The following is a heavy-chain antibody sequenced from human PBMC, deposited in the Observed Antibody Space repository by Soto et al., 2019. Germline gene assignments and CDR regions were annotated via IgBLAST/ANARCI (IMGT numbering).Heavy chain of an antibody. CDR3: ARRWGSAADY. CDR1: GGSISSYY. J-gene: IGHJ4*02. CDR2: IYYSGST. D-gene: IGHD2-15*01. Sequence: QVQLQESGPGLVKPSETLSLTCTVSGGSISSYYWSWIRQPPGKGLEWIGYIYYSGSTNYNPSLKKRVTTSADTSKNQSSLKLSSVTAADTAVYYGARRWGSAADYWGQGTLVTVSS. V-gene: IGHV4-59*08.